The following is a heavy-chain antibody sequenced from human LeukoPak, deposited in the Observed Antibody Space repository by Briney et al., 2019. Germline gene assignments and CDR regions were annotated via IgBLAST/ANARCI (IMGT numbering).Heavy chain of an antibody. CDR1: GVSISSYY. CDR2: IYYSGST. Sequence: PSETLSLTCTVSGVSISSYYWSWIRQPPGKGLEWIGYIYYSGSTNYNPSLKSRVTISVDTSKNQFSLKLSSVTAADTAVYYCAREGSKYDFWSGYPPFDPWGQGTLVTVSS. J-gene: IGHJ5*02. CDR3: AREGSKYDFWSGYPPFDP. V-gene: IGHV4-59*12. D-gene: IGHD3-3*01.